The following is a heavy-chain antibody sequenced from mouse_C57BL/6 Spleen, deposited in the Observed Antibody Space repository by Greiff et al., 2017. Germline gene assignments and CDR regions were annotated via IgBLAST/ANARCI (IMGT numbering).Heavy chain of an antibody. D-gene: IGHD2-5*01. V-gene: IGHV1-81*01. J-gene: IGHJ4*01. CDR3: ARSDSYYSNYVAMDY. Sequence: VKLQESGAELARPGASVKLSCKASGYTFTSYGISWVKQRTGQGLEWIGEIYPRSGNTYYNEKFKGKATLTADKSSSTAYMELRSLTSEDSAVYFCARSDSYYSNYVAMDYWGQGTSVTVSS. CDR1: GYTFTSYG. CDR2: IYPRSGNT.